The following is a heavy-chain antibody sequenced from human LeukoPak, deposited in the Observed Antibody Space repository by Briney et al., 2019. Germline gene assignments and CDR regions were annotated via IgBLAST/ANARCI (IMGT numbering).Heavy chain of an antibody. CDR2: SSNSGITA. CDR1: GFILSDYH. V-gene: IGHV3-11*01. CDR3: ARDRVSLATTSLDT. Sequence: PGGSLRLSCAASGFILSDYHMSWIRQAPGKGLEWISYSSNSGITAYYAGSVKGRFTISRDNAKHSLYLQMNNLRAEDTAVYYCARDRVSLATTSLDTWGQGTLVTVSS. D-gene: IGHD1-1*01. J-gene: IGHJ5*02.